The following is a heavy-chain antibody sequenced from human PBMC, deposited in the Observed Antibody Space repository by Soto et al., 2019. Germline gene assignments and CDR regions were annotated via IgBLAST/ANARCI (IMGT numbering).Heavy chain of an antibody. J-gene: IGHJ4*02. CDR3: ARQEYCSSTSCYTDDS. CDR1: GYRFTSYW. V-gene: IGHV5-51*01. Sequence: PVESLKISCKGSGYRFTSYWIGWVRQMPGKGLEWMGIIYLGDSNTRYSPSFQGQVTISADKSISTAYLQWSSLKASDTAIYYCARQEYCSSTSCYTDDSWGQGTLVTVSS. D-gene: IGHD2-2*02. CDR2: IYLGDSNT.